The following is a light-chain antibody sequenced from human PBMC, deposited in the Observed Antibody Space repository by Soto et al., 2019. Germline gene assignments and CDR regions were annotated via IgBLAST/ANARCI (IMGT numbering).Light chain of an antibody. V-gene: IGKV2-28*01. CDR3: MQTLQTPT. CDR1: RSLLHSNGYIY. Sequence: LMNKSSRSQPVTPGETGSMYCCTSRSLLHSNGYIYLDWYLQKPGQSTQLLIYLGSNRASGVPDRFRGSGSGTDFTLQISRVEAQDVGIYYCMQTLQTPTFGQGTKVDI. CDR2: LGS. J-gene: IGKJ1*01.